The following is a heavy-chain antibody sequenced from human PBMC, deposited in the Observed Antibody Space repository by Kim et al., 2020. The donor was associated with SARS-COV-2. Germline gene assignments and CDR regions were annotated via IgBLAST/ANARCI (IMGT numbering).Heavy chain of an antibody. J-gene: IGHJ5*02. V-gene: IGHV3-23*01. D-gene: IGHD2-15*01. Sequence: VKGRFTISRENTKPTLYLQMNSLSAEDTAVYYCAIKRGYCSGGSCHGWFDPWGQGTLVTVSS. CDR3: AIKRGYCSGGSCHGWFDP.